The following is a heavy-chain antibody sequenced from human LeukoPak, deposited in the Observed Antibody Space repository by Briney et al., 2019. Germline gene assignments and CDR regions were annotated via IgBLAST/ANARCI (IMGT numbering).Heavy chain of an antibody. CDR1: GGSFSGYY. CDR2: INHSGST. V-gene: IGHV4-34*01. CDR3: ARSITMVRGHNWFDP. J-gene: IGHJ5*02. D-gene: IGHD3-10*01. Sequence: SETLSLTCAVYGGSFSGYYWSWIRQPPGKGLEWIGEINHSGSTNYNPSLKSRVTISVDTSKNQFSLKLSSATAADTAVYYCARSITMVRGHNWFDPWGQGTLVTVSS.